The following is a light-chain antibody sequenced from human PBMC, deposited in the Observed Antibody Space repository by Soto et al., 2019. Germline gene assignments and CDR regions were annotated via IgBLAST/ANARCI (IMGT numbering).Light chain of an antibody. CDR2: GNT. J-gene: IGLJ3*02. CDR1: SSKIGSGYD. Sequence: QLVLTQPPSVSGAPGQRVTISCTGSSSKIGSGYDVHWYQQLPGTAPKLLIYGNTNRPSGVPDRFSGSKSGTSASLAITGLQAEDEADYYCQSYDSSLSDWVFGGGTKLTVL. CDR3: QSYDSSLSDWV. V-gene: IGLV1-40*01.